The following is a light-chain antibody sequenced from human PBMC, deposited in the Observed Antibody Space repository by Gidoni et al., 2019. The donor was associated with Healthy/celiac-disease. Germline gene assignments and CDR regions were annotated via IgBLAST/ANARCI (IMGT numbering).Light chain of an antibody. V-gene: IGKV3-20*01. Sequence: EIVLTQSPGNLSLSPGERATISCRASQRVSSSYLAWYQQKPGQAPRLIIYGASSRATGIPDRFSGSGSGTDLTLTISRLEPEDFAVYYCQQYGSSPYMYTFXQXTKLEIK. CDR2: GAS. CDR3: QQYGSSPYMYT. J-gene: IGKJ2*01. CDR1: QRVSSSY.